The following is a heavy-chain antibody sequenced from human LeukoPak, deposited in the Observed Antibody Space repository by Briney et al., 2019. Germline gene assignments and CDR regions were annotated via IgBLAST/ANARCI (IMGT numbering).Heavy chain of an antibody. CDR3: AKDDSMTLDHFDY. V-gene: IGHV3-23*01. D-gene: IGHD4-11*01. CDR1: GFTFGSSP. CDR2: FSRNGHDT. J-gene: IGHJ4*02. Sequence: GGSLRLSCAASGFTFGSSPMSWVRQAPGKGPEWVTTFSRNGHDTYYADSVKGRFTISRDNSKNTLYLQMNSLRAEDTAVYYCAKDDSMTLDHFDYWGQGALVTVSS.